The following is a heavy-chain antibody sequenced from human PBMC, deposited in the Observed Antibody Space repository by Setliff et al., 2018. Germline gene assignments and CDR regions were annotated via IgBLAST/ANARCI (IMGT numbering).Heavy chain of an antibody. Sequence: GGSLRLSCAASGFTFSTYRMHWVRQAPGKGLEWVADIWDDGVKKYHVGSVKGRFTISRDNARNSVYLQMNSLRAEDAAVYYCATSDWYAAFDHWGQGTLVTVSS. CDR3: ATSDWYAAFDH. J-gene: IGHJ4*02. D-gene: IGHD6-19*01. V-gene: IGHV3-7*01. CDR2: IWDDGVKK. CDR1: GFTFSTYR.